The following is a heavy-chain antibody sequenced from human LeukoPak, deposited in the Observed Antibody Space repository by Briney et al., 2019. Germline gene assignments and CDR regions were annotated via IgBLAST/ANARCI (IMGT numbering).Heavy chain of an antibody. Sequence: GGSLRLSCAASGFTFSSYSMNWVRQAPGKGLEWVSYISSSSSTIYYADSVKGRFTISRDNAKNSLYLQMNSLRVEDTAVYYCARDTPYSGYDKDAFDIWGQGTMVTVSS. CDR1: GFTFSSYS. D-gene: IGHD5-12*01. CDR3: ARDTPYSGYDKDAFDI. CDR2: ISSSSSTI. J-gene: IGHJ3*02. V-gene: IGHV3-48*01.